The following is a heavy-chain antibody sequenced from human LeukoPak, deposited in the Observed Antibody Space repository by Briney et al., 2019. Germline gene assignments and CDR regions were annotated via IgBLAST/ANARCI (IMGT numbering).Heavy chain of an antibody. D-gene: IGHD3-10*01. V-gene: IGHV3-23*01. CDR1: EFTFSSYA. CDR3: AKGLYHYYGSGSYTLDY. Sequence: GGSLRLSCAASEFTFSSYAMSWVRQAPGKGLEWVSAISGSGAATYYADSVKGRFTISRDNSKNTLYLQINSLRAEDTAVYYCAKGLYHYYGSGSYTLDYWGQGAQVTVSS. CDR2: ISGSGAAT. J-gene: IGHJ4*02.